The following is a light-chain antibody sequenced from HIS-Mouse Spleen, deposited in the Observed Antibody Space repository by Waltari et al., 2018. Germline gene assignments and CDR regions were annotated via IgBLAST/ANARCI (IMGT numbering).Light chain of an antibody. Sequence: QSALTQPASVSGSPGQSIPISCTGTRSDVGGYNYVSWYQQPPGKAPKLMIYEVSNRPSGVSNRFSGSKSGNTASLTISGLQAEDEADYYCSSYTSSSTLVFGGGTKLTVL. J-gene: IGLJ2*01. CDR1: RSDVGGYNY. V-gene: IGLV2-14*01. CDR3: SSYTSSSTLV. CDR2: EVS.